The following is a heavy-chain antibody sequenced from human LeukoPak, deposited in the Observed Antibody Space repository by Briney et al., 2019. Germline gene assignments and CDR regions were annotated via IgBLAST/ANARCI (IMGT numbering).Heavy chain of an antibody. CDR3: ARDRPTKYYYGSGSYYKGYSYYYYGMDV. CDR1: GYTFTGYY. D-gene: IGHD3-10*01. Sequence: GSSVKVSCKASGYTFTGYYMHWVRQAPGQGLEWMGRINPNSGGTNYAQKFQGRVTMTRDTSISTAYMELSRLRSDDTAVYYCARDRPTKYYYGSGSYYKGYSYYYYGMDVWGQGTTVTVSS. CDR2: INPNSGGT. V-gene: IGHV1-2*06. J-gene: IGHJ6*02.